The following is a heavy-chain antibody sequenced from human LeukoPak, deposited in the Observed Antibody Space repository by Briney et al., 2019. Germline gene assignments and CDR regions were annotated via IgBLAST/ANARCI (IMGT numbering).Heavy chain of an antibody. CDR3: ALQLPHAFDI. CDR1: GGTFSSYA. CDR2: IIPIFGTA. D-gene: IGHD2-2*01. Sequence: GASVKVSCEASGGTFSSYAISWVRQAPGQGLEWMGGIIPIFGTANYAQKFQGRVTITADESTSTAYMELSSLRSEDTAVYYCALQLPHAFDIWGQGTMVTVSS. V-gene: IGHV1-69*01. J-gene: IGHJ3*02.